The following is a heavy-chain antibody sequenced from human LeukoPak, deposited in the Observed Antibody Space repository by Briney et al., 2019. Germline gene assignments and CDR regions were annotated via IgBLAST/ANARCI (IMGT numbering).Heavy chain of an antibody. Sequence: SGPTLVNPTPPLTLTFTFSGFSRSTSGVGVGWIRQPPVKAVEWLALIYWDDDKLYSPSLKSRLTTTKDTSKNQVVLTMTNMDPVDTATYYCARIAADGGYFDYWGQGTLVTVSS. D-gene: IGHD6-13*01. CDR3: ARIAADGGYFDY. CDR1: GFSRSTSGVG. V-gene: IGHV2-5*02. CDR2: IYWDDDK. J-gene: IGHJ4*02.